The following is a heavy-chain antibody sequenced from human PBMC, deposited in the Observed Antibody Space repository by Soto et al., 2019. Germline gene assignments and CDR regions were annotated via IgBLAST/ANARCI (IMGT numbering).Heavy chain of an antibody. V-gene: IGHV4-34*01. J-gene: IGHJ4*02. CDR3: ARGTRVINCSSTSCYLFDY. D-gene: IGHD2-2*01. CDR2: INHSGST. CDR1: GGSFSGYY. Sequence: QVQLQQWGAGLLKPSETLSLTCAVYGGSFSGYYWSWIRQPPGKGLEWIGEINHSGSTNYNPSLKSRVTISVDPSKNQFSLKLSSVTAADTAVYYCARGTRVINCSSTSCYLFDYWGQGTLVTVSS.